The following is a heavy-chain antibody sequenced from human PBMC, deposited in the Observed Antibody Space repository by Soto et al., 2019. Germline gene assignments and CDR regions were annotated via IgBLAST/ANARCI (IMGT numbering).Heavy chain of an antibody. V-gene: IGHV4-4*07. CDR1: GSSISNYY. CDR3: ARGGQDFWSGPFDY. CDR2: IDTSGST. J-gene: IGHJ4*02. D-gene: IGHD3-3*01. Sequence: SEILSLTCTVSGSSISNYYCNWIRQPAGKGLEWIGRIDTSGSTNYNPSLKSRVTMSVDTSKQEFSLKLSSVTAEDTALYYCARGGQDFWSGPFDYWGRGALVTVSS.